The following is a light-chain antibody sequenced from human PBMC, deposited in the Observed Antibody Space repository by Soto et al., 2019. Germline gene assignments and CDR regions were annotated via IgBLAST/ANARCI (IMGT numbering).Light chain of an antibody. J-gene: IGKJ1*01. CDR3: QQYNNWPPWT. V-gene: IGKV3-15*01. CDR1: QSVGSN. Sequence: IVMTQSPATLSVSPGERATLSCMASQSVGSNLAWYQQKPDQAPRLLIYGASTRATGIPARFSGSGSGTEFTLTISSLQSEDFAVYYCQQYNNWPPWTFGQGTKVDIK. CDR2: GAS.